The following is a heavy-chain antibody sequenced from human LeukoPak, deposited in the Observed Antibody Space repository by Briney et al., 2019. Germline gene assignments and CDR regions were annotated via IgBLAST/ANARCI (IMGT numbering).Heavy chain of an antibody. CDR1: GFTFDDYA. Sequence: GGSLRLSCAVSGFTFDDYAMHWGRHVQGKGGERGSGINLNSDSTGYADSVKGRFTTSRDNAKNSLYLQMNSLRAEDTAFYYCAINGGGDSGYGNFDYWGQGTLVTVSS. CDR3: AINGGGDSGYGNFDY. V-gene: IGHV3-9*01. J-gene: IGHJ4*02. D-gene: IGHD5-12*01. CDR2: INLNSDST.